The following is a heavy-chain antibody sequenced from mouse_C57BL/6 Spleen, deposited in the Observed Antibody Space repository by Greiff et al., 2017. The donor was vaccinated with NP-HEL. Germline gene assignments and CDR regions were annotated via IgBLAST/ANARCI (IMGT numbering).Heavy chain of an antibody. D-gene: IGHD1-1*01. CDR2: ILPGSGST. Sequence: QVQLQQSGAELMQPGASVKLSCKATGYTFTGYWIEWVKQRPGHGLEWIGEILPGSGSTNYNEKFKGKATFTADTSSNTAYMQLSSLTTEDSAIYYCARWSDYYGSRRGDYAMDYWGQGTSVTVSA. CDR3: ARWSDYYGSRRGDYAMDY. J-gene: IGHJ4*01. V-gene: IGHV1-9*01. CDR1: GYTFTGYW.